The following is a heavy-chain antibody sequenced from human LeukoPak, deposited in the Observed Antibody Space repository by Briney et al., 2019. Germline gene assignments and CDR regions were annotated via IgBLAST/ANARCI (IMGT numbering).Heavy chain of an antibody. Sequence: PGGSLRLSCAASGFTFSSYEMSGGREAPGEGLEWGSYISSSGSTIYYADSVKGRFTISRDNAKNTLYLQMKSLRAEDTAVYYCAELGITMIGGVWGKGTTVTISS. CDR1: GFTFSSYE. D-gene: IGHD3-10*02. CDR2: ISSSGSTI. CDR3: AELGITMIGGV. J-gene: IGHJ6*04. V-gene: IGHV3-48*03.